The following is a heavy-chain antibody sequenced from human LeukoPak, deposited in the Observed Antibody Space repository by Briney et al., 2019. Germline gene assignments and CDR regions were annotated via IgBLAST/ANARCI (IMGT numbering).Heavy chain of an antibody. J-gene: IGHJ4*02. CDR3: AKDFRIGYSAHFDY. CDR2: IYENGGTT. CDR1: GFTFRSHA. D-gene: IGHD2-21*01. V-gene: IGHV3-23*01. Sequence: GGSLRLSCVGSGFTFRSHAMSWVRQAPEEGLEFVSGIYENGGTTYYADSVKGRFSISRDNSKNTLYLQMDSRRGEDTAVYYCAKDFRIGYSAHFDYWGQGALVTVSS.